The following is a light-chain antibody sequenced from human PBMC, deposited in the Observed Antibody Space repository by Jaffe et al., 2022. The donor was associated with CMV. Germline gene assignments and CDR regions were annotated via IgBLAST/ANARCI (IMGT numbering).Light chain of an antibody. J-gene: IGKJ4*01. CDR2: AAS. CDR1: QSVTSAY. V-gene: IGKV3-20*01. CDR3: QLYGPSQVT. Sequence: EIVLTQSPGTLSLSPGQRASLSCRASQSVTSAYLAWYQQKPGQPPRLLIYAASSRATGIPDRFSGGGSGTDFSLTIARLEPEDFAVYYCQLYGPSQVTFGGGTKVEI.